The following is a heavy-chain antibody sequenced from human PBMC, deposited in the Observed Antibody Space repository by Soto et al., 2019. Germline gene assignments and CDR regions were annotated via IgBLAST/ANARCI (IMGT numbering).Heavy chain of an antibody. D-gene: IGHD3-10*01. CDR2: IYYSGST. CDR3: ARAPNYYYYGLDV. Sequence: PSETLSLTCTVSGGSVSSGTYFWSWIRQAPGKRLEWIAYIYYSGSTNYNPSLKSRVTISVDTSKGQVSLTLTSVTAADTAIYYCARAPNYYYYGLDVWGPGTTVTVSS. V-gene: IGHV4-61*01. J-gene: IGHJ6*02. CDR1: GGSVSSGTYF.